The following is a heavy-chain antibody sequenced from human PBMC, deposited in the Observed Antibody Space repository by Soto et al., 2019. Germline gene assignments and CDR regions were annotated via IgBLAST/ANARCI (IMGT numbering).Heavy chain of an antibody. D-gene: IGHD2-2*02. CDR3: ARHLGPIPTFDY. J-gene: IGHJ4*02. Sequence: SETLSLICTVSGGSISSGSYYWGWIRQPPGKGLEWIGSIYYSGSTYYNPSLKSRVTMSVDASKSQFSLKLNSVTAADTAVYYCARHLGPIPTFDYWGQGTLVTVSS. V-gene: IGHV4-39*01. CDR2: IYYSGST. CDR1: GGSISSGSYY.